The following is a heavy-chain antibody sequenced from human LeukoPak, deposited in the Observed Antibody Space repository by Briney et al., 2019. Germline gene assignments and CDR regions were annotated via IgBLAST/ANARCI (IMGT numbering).Heavy chain of an antibody. Sequence: ASVKVSCKASGYTFTGYYMHWVRQAPGQGLEWMGWINPNSGGTNYAQKFQGRVTMTRDTSISTAYMELSSLRSEDTAVYYCASRRGSSWDYYYYGMDVWGQGTTVTVSS. CDR2: INPNSGGT. CDR1: GYTFTGYY. J-gene: IGHJ6*02. CDR3: ASRRGSSWDYYYYGMDV. D-gene: IGHD6-13*01. V-gene: IGHV1-2*02.